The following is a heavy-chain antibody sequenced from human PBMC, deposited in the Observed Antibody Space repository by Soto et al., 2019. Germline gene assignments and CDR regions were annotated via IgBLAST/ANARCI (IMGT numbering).Heavy chain of an antibody. CDR3: ARDTYYYGSGSQFDY. V-gene: IGHV3-30-3*01. CDR2: ISYDGSNK. Sequence: GGSLRLSCAASGFTFSSYAMHWVRQAPGKGLEWVAVISYDGSNKYYADSVKGRFTISRDNSKNTLYLQMNSLRAEDTAVYYCARDTYYYGSGSQFDYWGQGTLVTVYS. J-gene: IGHJ4*02. D-gene: IGHD3-10*01. CDR1: GFTFSSYA.